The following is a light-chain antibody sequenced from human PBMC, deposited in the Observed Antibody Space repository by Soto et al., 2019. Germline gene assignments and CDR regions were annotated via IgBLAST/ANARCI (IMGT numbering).Light chain of an antibody. CDR2: IYN. CDR3: ATWDDRLRGYV. J-gene: IGLJ1*01. Sequence: QLVLTQSPSASGPPGQRVVISCSGSDSNIGSNVVNWYQQFPGTAPKLLIYIYNPRPSGVPDRFSGSKSGTSASLVISGLQSEDEADYYCATWDDRLRGYVFGTGTKLTVL. V-gene: IGLV1-44*01. CDR1: DSNIGSNV.